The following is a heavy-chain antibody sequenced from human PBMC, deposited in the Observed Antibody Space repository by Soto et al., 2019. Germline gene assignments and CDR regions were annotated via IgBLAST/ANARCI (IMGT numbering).Heavy chain of an antibody. J-gene: IGHJ6*03. D-gene: IGHD3-9*01. V-gene: IGHV1-18*01. CDR1: GYTFTSYG. CDR2: ISAYNGNT. Sequence: ASVKVSCKASGYTFTSYGISWVRQAPGQGLEWMGWISAYNGNTNYAQKLQGRVTMTTDTSTSTAYMELRSLRSDDTAVYYCARANYDILTGYPRNDMDVWGKGTTLTVSS. CDR3: ARANYDILTGYPRNDMDV.